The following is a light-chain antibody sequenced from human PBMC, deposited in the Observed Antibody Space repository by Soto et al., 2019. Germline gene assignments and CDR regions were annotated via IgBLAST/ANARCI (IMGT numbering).Light chain of an antibody. CDR2: GAS. CDR3: QQYYTFPYT. V-gene: IGKV1-8*01. CDR1: QEISTY. J-gene: IGKJ2*01. Sequence: AVQMTQSPSSFSASTGDRVTISCRASQEISTYLAWYQQKPGKAPKLLIYGASTLHNEVPSRLSGSGSGTGFTHPIDCLQSDDFANYFCQQYYTFPYTFGQGTALEI.